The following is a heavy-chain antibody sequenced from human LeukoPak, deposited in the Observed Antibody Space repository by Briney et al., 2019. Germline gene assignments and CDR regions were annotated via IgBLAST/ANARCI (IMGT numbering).Heavy chain of an antibody. CDR3: ARESLGSYKTVVIVARGHDAFDM. CDR2: INPSAGST. Sequence: ASVKVSCKASGYTFTKYYIHWVRQAPGQGLEWMGIINPSAGSTNYAQKFQGRVTLTRDTSTSTVYMNVSNLRSEDTAVYYCARESLGSYKTVVIVARGHDAFDMWGQGTMVTVSS. CDR1: GYTFTKYY. J-gene: IGHJ3*02. V-gene: IGHV1-46*01. D-gene: IGHD3-22*01.